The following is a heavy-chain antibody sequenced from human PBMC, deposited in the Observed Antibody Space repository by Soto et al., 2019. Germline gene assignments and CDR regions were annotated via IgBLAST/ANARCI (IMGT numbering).Heavy chain of an antibody. CDR1: GFTFSSYG. Sequence: HPGGSLRLSCAASGFTFSSYGMHWVRQAPGKGLEWVAVISYDGSNKYYADSVKGRFTISRDNAKNSLYLQMNSLRDEDTAVYYCARDYGDYDDYWGQGTLVTVSS. V-gene: IGHV3-30*03. J-gene: IGHJ4*02. CDR2: ISYDGSNK. D-gene: IGHD4-17*01. CDR3: ARDYGDYDDY.